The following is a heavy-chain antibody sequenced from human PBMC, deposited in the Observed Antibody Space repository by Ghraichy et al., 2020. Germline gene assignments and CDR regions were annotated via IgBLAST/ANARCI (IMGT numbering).Heavy chain of an antibody. CDR3: ARGDSTICYRPVCYGVDA. V-gene: IGHV3-48*03. D-gene: IGHD2-2*01. J-gene: IGHJ6*02. Sequence: GGSLRLSCAASGFTFRVYEMNWVRQAPGKGLEWVSYIDSGGSPTHYADSVRGRFTVSRDNAKKTLYLQMNALRAEDTGVYYCARGDSTICYRPVCYGVDAWGHGTTVIVS. CDR2: IDSGGSPT. CDR1: GFTFRVYE.